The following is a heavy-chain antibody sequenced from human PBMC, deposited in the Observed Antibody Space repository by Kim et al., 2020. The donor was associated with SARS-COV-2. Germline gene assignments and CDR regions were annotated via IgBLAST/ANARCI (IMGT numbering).Heavy chain of an antibody. J-gene: IGHJ6*03. V-gene: IGHV3-30*18. Sequence: GGSLRLSCAASGFTFSSYGMHWVRQAPGKGLEWVAVISYDGSNKYYADSVKGRFTISRDNSKNTLYLQMNSLRAEDTAVYYCAKDKAVPRRYYYYMDVWG. CDR2: ISYDGSNK. CDR3: AKDKAVPRRYYYYMDV. CDR1: GFTFSSYG. D-gene: IGHD6-19*01.